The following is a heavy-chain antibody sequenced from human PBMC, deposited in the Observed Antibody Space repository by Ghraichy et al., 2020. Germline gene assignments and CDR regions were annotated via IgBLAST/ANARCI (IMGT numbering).Heavy chain of an antibody. Sequence: GGSLRLSCAASGFTFSSYTMSWVRQAPGKGLEWVSGISASGGTTDYADSVKGRFTISRDNSKSTLYLQMNSLRADDTAVYYCAKGPSSGWYIFDYWGQGTLVTVSS. CDR3: AKGPSSGWYIFDY. D-gene: IGHD6-19*01. CDR1: GFTFSSYT. V-gene: IGHV3-23*01. CDR2: ISASGGTT. J-gene: IGHJ4*02.